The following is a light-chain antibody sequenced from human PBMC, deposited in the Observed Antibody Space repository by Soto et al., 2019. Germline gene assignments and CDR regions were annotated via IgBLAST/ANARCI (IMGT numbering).Light chain of an antibody. V-gene: IGKV1-39*01. CDR3: QQSYSTPQVT. CDR2: AAS. Sequence: DIQMTQSPSTLSASVGDRVTITCLASQSISSWLAWYQQKPGKAPKLLIYAASSLQSGVPSRFSGSGSGTDFTLTISSLQPEDFATYYCQQSYSTPQVTFGQGTRLEIK. CDR1: QSISSW. J-gene: IGKJ5*01.